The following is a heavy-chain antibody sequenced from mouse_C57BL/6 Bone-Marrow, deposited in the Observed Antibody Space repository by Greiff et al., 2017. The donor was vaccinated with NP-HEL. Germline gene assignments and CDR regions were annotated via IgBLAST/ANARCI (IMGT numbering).Heavy chain of an antibody. D-gene: IGHD2-5*01. CDR3: ATNYYSNYDYAMGF. CDR1: GYTFTNYL. Sequence: QVQLKQSGAELVRPGTSVKVSCKASGYTFTNYLIEWVKQRPGQGLEWIGVINPGSGGTNYNEKFKGKATLTADKSYSTAYMKLSSLTSEDSAVYFCATNYYSNYDYAMGFWGQGTSVTVSS. CDR2: INPGSGGT. V-gene: IGHV1-54*01. J-gene: IGHJ4*01.